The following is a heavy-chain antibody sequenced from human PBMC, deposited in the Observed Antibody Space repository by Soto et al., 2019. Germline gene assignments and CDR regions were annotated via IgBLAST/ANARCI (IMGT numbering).Heavy chain of an antibody. CDR3: ARDIAVAGLGSEFDY. D-gene: IGHD6-19*01. Sequence: ASVKVSCKAIGYSFTSHYMHWVRQAPGQGLEWMGRIYPDDGNMAYAQKLKGRVTMTKDTSTSTAYMELRSLRSDDTAVYYCARDIAVAGLGSEFDYWGQGTLVTVSS. V-gene: IGHV1-46*01. CDR1: GYSFTSHY. J-gene: IGHJ4*02. CDR2: IYPDDGNM.